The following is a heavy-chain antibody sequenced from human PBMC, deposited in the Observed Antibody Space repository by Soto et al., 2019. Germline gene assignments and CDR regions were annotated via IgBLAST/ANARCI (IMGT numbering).Heavy chain of an antibody. D-gene: IGHD3-3*01. CDR1: GFTFSSYD. Sequence: GGSLSLSCAASGFTFSSYDMHWVRQATGKGLEWVSAIGTAGDTYYPGSVKGRFTISRENAKNSLYLQMNSLRAEDTAVYYCARGKNFWSGLDAFDIWGQGTMVTVSS. V-gene: IGHV3-13*01. J-gene: IGHJ3*02. CDR2: IGTAGDT. CDR3: ARGKNFWSGLDAFDI.